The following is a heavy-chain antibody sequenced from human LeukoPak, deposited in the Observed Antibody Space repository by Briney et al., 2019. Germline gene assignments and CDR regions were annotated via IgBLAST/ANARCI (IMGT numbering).Heavy chain of an antibody. CDR1: GVSFSGYY. Sequence: SETLSLTCAAYGVSFSGYYWSWIRQPPGKGLEWIGEINHSGSTNYNPSLKSRVTISVDTSKNQLSLKLSSVTAADTAVYYCARGVDAASAIDYWGQGTLVTVSS. V-gene: IGHV4-34*01. D-gene: IGHD5-24*01. J-gene: IGHJ4*02. CDR2: INHSGST. CDR3: ARGVDAASAIDY.